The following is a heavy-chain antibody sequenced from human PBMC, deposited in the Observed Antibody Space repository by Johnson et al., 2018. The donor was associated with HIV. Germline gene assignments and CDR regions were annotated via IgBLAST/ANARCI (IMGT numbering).Heavy chain of an antibody. J-gene: IGHJ3*02. Sequence: VQLVESGGGLVKPGGSLRLACAASGFTFSDAWMNWVRQAPGKGLEWVSVIYSGGTTYYADSVKGRFTISRDNSKNTVYLQMNSLRAEDTAVYYCAREGPMVRSGAFDIWGQGTMVTVSS. D-gene: IGHD3-10*01. V-gene: IGHV3-66*02. CDR1: GFTFSDAW. CDR3: AREGPMVRSGAFDI. CDR2: IYSGGTT.